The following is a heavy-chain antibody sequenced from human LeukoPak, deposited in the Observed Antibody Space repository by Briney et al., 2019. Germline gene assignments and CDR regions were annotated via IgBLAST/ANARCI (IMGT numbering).Heavy chain of an antibody. D-gene: IGHD2-2*01. CDR1: GFTFSSYA. CDR2: ISGSGGST. CDR3: AKSPDCSSTSCPHYYYYGMDV. V-gene: IGHV3-23*01. Sequence: GGSLRLSCAASGFTFSSYAMSWVRQAPGKGLEWVSVISGSGGSTYYADSVKGRFTISRDNSKNTLYLQMNSLRAEDTAVYYCAKSPDCSSTSCPHYYYYGMDVWGQGTTVTVSS. J-gene: IGHJ6*02.